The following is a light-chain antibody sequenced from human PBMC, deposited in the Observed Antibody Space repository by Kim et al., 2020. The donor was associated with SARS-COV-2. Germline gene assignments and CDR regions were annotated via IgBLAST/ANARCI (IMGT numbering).Light chain of an antibody. CDR1: QSVLYSSNNQNY. V-gene: IGKV4-1*01. CDR3: QQYYSTPPT. CDR2: WAS. J-gene: IGKJ4*01. Sequence: DIVMTQSPDSLAVSLDERATINCKSSQSVLYSSNNQNYLAWYQQKPGQPPKLLISWASTRESGVPDRFSGSGSGTDFTLTISSLQAEDVAVYYCQQYYSTPPTFGGGTKVEIK.